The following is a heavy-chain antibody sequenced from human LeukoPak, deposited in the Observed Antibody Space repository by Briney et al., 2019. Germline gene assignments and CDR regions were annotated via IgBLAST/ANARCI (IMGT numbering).Heavy chain of an antibody. CDR1: GVSISNFH. V-gene: IGHV4-4*07. CDR3: ARDYVDAFDI. J-gene: IGHJ3*02. CDR2: MYTSGST. D-gene: IGHD3-16*01. Sequence: SETLSLTCSVSGVSISNFHWSWIRQPAGKGLEWIGRMYTSGSTNYNPSLKRGVTMSVDTSKNQFSLKLSSVTAADTSVYYCARDYVDAFDIWGQGTMVTVSS.